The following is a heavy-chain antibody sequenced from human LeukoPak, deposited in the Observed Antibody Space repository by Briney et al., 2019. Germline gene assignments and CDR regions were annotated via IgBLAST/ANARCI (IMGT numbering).Heavy chain of an antibody. J-gene: IGHJ4*02. Sequence: GGSLRLSCAASGFTFNSYAMSWVRQAPGKGLEWVSVVSGSGSSTYYADSVRGRFTISRDNSKNILYLQMNSLRDEDTATYYCARSQFDYWGQGILVTVSS. CDR3: ARSQFDY. CDR2: VSGSGSST. V-gene: IGHV3-23*01. CDR1: GFTFNSYA.